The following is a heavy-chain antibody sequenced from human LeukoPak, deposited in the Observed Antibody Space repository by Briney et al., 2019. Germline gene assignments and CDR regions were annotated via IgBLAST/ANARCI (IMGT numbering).Heavy chain of an antibody. J-gene: IGHJ4*02. CDR1: GFSFSSHW. CDR3: AREYVDIVPMGSFDY. CDR2: INQDGREK. V-gene: IGHV3-7*01. D-gene: IGHD5-12*01. Sequence: GSLRLSCGASGFSFSSHWMSWVRPAPGKGLEWLANINQDGREKQYVDSVKGRFTISRDNAKNSLYLQMNSLRVEDTAVYYCAREYVDIVPMGSFDYWGQGTLVTVSS.